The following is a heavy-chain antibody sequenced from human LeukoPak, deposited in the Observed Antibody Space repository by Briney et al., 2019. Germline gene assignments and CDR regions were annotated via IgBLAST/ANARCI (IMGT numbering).Heavy chain of an antibody. J-gene: IGHJ3*02. CDR3: ARDPNGDYIGAFDM. CDR2: INSDGSST. D-gene: IGHD4-17*01. CDR1: GFTFSSYW. V-gene: IGHV3-74*01. Sequence: GGSLRLSCAASGFTFSSYWMHWVRQAPGKGLVWVSRINSDGSSTSYADFAKGRFTISRDNSKNTLYLQMNSLRAEDTATYYCARDPNGDYIGAFDMWGQGTMVTVS.